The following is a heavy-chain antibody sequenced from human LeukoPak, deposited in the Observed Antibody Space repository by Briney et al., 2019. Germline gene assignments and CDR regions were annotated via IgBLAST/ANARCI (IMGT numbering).Heavy chain of an antibody. CDR3: ARGRGSYVFSVAGTFDY. D-gene: IGHD5-18*01. V-gene: IGHV4-59*01. CDR1: GGSISSYY. CDR2: IYYSGST. J-gene: IGHJ4*02. Sequence: TPSETLSLTCTVSGGSISSYYWSWIRQPPGKGLEWIGYIYYSGSTNYNPSLKSRVTISVDTSKNQFSLKLSSVTAADTAVYYCARGRGSYVFSVAGTFDYWGQEPLVTVPS.